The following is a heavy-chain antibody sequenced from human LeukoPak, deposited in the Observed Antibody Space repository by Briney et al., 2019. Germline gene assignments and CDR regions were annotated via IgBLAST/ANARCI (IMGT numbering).Heavy chain of an antibody. D-gene: IGHD3-10*01. CDR1: GGSISSGVYY. CDR3: ASRGVPPLTDAFDI. V-gene: IGHV4-31*03. J-gene: IGHJ3*02. Sequence: PSETLSLTCTVSGGSISSGVYYWSWIRQHPGKGLEWIGYIYYSGSTYYNPSLKSRVTISVDTSKNQFSLKLSSVTAADTAVYYCASRGVPPLTDAFDIWGQGTMVTVSS. CDR2: IYYSGST.